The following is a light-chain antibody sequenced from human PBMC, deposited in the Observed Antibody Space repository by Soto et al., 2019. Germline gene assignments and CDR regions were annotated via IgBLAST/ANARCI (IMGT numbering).Light chain of an antibody. CDR1: SSNVGVHS. V-gene: IGLV1-47*01. Sequence: QSVLTQPPSASGTPGQRVTVSCSGSSSNVGVHSVYWYQHLPGTATKLLMDRNNQRPSGVPDRFSGSKSGTSASLAISGLRSEDEADYYCSTWDDPLSGWVFGGGTKLTVL. CDR2: RNN. J-gene: IGLJ3*02. CDR3: STWDDPLSGWV.